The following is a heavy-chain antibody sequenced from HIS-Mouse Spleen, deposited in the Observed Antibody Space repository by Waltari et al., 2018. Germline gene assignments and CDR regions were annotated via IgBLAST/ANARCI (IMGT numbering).Heavy chain of an antibody. CDR1: GFPFSRYA. CDR3: AKSRGGDCYDY. J-gene: IGHJ4*02. Sequence: EVQLLESGGGLVQPGGSLRLPCAAFGFPFSRYALRWVRQAPGKGLEWVSAISGSGGSTYYADSVKGRFTISRDNSKNTLYLQMNSLRAEDTAVYYCAKSRGGDCYDYWGQGTLVTVSS. CDR2: ISGSGGST. V-gene: IGHV3-23*01. D-gene: IGHD2-21*01.